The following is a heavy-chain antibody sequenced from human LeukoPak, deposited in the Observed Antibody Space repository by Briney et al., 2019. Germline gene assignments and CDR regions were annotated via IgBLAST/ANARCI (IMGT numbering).Heavy chain of an antibody. D-gene: IGHD6-13*01. CDR2: TYGDGST. V-gene: IGHV3-66*01. CDR3: ASGGSSWSYAFDI. J-gene: IGHJ3*02. CDR1: GFTVSGNY. Sequence: GGSLRLSCAASGFTVSGNYMTWVRQAPGKGLEWVSVTYGDGSTSYADSVKDRFTISRDISKNTFFLQMNNLRAEDTAVYYCASGGSSWSYAFDIWGQGTMVTVSS.